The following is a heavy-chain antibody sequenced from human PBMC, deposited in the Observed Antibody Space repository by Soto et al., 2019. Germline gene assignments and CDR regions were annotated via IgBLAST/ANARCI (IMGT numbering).Heavy chain of an antibody. V-gene: IGHV3-7*05. CDR3: ARDGSTSWYSYDYHGMDV. J-gene: IGHJ6*02. Sequence: EVQLVESGGGLVQPGGSLRLSCGASGFTFRTYWLSWVRQVPGKGLERVANINQAGSEKNYVDSVKGRFTISRDNAKNSLHLQMSSLRAEDTALYYCARDGSTSWYSYDYHGMDVWGQGTTVTVSS. D-gene: IGHD5-18*01. CDR1: GFTFRTYW. CDR2: INQAGSEK.